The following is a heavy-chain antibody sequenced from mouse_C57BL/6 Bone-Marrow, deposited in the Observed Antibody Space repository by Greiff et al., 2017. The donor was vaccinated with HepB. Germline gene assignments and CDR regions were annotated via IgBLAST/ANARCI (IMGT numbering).Heavy chain of an antibody. Sequence: VQLQQSGAELARPGASVKMSCKASGYTFTSYTMHWVKQRPGQGLEWIGYINPSRGYTKYNQKFKDKATLTADKSSSTAYMQLSSLTSEDSAVYYCASYGSSSYYFDYWGQGTTLTVSS. D-gene: IGHD1-1*01. CDR3: ASYGSSSYYFDY. V-gene: IGHV1-4*01. J-gene: IGHJ2*01. CDR2: INPSRGYT. CDR1: GYTFTSYT.